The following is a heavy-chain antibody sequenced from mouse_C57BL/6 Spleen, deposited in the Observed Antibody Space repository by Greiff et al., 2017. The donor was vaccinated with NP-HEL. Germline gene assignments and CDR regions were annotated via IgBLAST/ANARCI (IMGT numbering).Heavy chain of an antibody. CDR1: GFTFSDAW. Sequence: EVMLVESGGGLVQPGGSMKLSCAASGFTFSDAWMDWVRQSPEKGLEWVAEIRNKANNHATYYAESVKGRFTISRDDSKSSVYLQMNSLRAEDTGIYYCTRLGLYDYDYAMDYWGQGTSVTVSS. V-gene: IGHV6-6*01. CDR3: TRLGLYDYDYAMDY. J-gene: IGHJ4*01. D-gene: IGHD2-4*01. CDR2: IRNKANNHAT.